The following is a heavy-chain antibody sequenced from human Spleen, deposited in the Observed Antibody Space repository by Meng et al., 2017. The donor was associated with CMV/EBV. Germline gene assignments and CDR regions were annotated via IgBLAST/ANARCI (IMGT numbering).Heavy chain of an antibody. CDR2: ISFDGTNK. J-gene: IGHJ4*02. V-gene: IGHV3-30-3*01. Sequence: CAASGFDFSSHAMNWVRQAPGKGLEWVAIISFDGTNKYGADSVEGRFTISRDNSKNTLYLQMNSLRPEDTALYYCARDVGPEGVMFDYWGQGTLVTVSS. CDR1: GFDFSSHA. CDR3: ARDVGPEGVMFDY. D-gene: IGHD3-16*01.